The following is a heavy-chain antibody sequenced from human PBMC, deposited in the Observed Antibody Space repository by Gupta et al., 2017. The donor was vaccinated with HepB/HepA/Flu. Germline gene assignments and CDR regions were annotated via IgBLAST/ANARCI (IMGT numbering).Heavy chain of an antibody. CDR1: GGSIRNTLSY. J-gene: IGHJ6*02. V-gene: IGHV4-39*02. Sequence: QLQLQESGPGLVKPSETLSLTCTVPGGSIRNTLSYWGLIRQSPGRGLEWLGSIHYSGVTYDNPSLRSRLTISVDMYNNHFSLKLNSVTAADTAGYYCARENYSYNGLDVWGQGTTVTVSS. CDR2: IHYSGVT. CDR3: ARENYSYNGLDV.